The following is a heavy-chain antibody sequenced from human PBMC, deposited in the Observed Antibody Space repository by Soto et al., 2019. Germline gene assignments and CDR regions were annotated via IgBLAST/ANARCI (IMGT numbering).Heavy chain of an antibody. D-gene: IGHD4-4*01. Sequence: PSETLSLTCTVSGGSISRGDYFWSWIRQYQGKGLEWIGYIYYSGSTYYNPSLKTRVTISLDTSKSQFSLKLSSMTAADTAVYYCARGRALYSNYDSWGQGTLVTVSS. CDR2: IYYSGST. J-gene: IGHJ5*01. CDR1: GGSISRGDYF. CDR3: ARGRALYSNYDS. V-gene: IGHV4-31*03.